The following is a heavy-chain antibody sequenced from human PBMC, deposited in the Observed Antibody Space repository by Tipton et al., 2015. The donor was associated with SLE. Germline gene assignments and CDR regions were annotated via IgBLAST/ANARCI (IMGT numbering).Heavy chain of an antibody. CDR3: ALIGVGATSFDY. D-gene: IGHD1-26*01. V-gene: IGHV4-39*01. Sequence: TLSLTCTVSGGSISSSSYYWGWIRQPPGKGLEWIGEINHSGSTNYNPSLKSRVTISVDTSKNQFSLKLSSVTAADTAVYYCALIGVGATSFDYWGQGTLVTVSS. CDR2: INHSGST. CDR1: GGSISSSSYY. J-gene: IGHJ4*02.